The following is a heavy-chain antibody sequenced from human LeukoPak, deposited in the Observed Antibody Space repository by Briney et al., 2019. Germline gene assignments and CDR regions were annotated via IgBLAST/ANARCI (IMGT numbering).Heavy chain of an antibody. CDR1: GYTLTGYY. Sequence: PEASVKVSCKASGYTLTGYYMHWLRQAPGQGLEWMGWINPNSGDTNYAQKFQGRVTMTRDTSINTAYMELSRLTSDDTAEYYCAKNPYEYYFDYWGQGTLVTVSS. CDR2: INPNSGDT. CDR3: AKNPYEYYFDY. J-gene: IGHJ4*02. V-gene: IGHV1-2*02. D-gene: IGHD5-12*01.